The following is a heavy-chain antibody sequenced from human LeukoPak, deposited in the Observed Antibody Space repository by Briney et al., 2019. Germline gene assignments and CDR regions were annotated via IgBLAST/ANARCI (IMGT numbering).Heavy chain of an antibody. J-gene: IGHJ4*02. CDR1: GFTFSSYA. D-gene: IGHD6-13*01. CDR2: ISSNGGST. V-gene: IGHV3-64*01. Sequence: HPGGSLRLSCAASGFTFSSYAMHWVRQAPGKGLEYVSAISSNGGSTYYANSVKGRFTISRDNSKNTLYLQMGSLRADDIAVYYCAREPHSSTWYGGCVDYWGQGTLVTVSS. CDR3: AREPHSSTWYGGCVDY.